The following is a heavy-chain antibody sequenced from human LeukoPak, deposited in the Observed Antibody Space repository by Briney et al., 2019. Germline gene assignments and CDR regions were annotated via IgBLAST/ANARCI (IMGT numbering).Heavy chain of an antibody. J-gene: IGHJ3*02. CDR1: GFTFSSYW. Sequence: PGRSLRLSCAASGFTFSSYWMHWVRQVPGRGLVWVSHINSDGRRTNSADSVKGRFTISRDNAKNTLYLQMNSLRADDTAVYYCARGGRAFDIWGHGTMVTVSS. CDR2: INSDGRRT. V-gene: IGHV3-74*01. D-gene: IGHD3-16*01. CDR3: ARGGRAFDI.